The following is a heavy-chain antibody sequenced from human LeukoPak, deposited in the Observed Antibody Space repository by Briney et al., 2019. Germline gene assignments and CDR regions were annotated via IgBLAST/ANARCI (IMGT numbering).Heavy chain of an antibody. Sequence: SETLSLTCTVSGAPISSGGSYWSWIRQNPGKGLEWLAYISYSGSTYYSPSLESRVTISLATSKNQFSLKMTSVTAADAAVYYCARGGLSSGYYYEGLYWGQGILVTVSS. CDR3: ARGGLSSGYYYEGLY. D-gene: IGHD3-22*01. V-gene: IGHV4-31*03. CDR2: ISYSGST. J-gene: IGHJ4*02. CDR1: GAPISSGGSY.